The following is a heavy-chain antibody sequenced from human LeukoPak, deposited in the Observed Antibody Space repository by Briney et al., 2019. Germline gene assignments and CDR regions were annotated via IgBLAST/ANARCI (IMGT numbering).Heavy chain of an antibody. CDR3: ARGGVEMATIMVYFDY. Sequence: GGSPRLSCAASGFIFSNYGMHWVRQAPGKGLEWVAVLSYDGTNRYYADSVKGRFTVSRDNSKNTLYLQMNSLRAEDTAVYYCARGGVEMATIMVYFDYWGQGTLVTVSS. V-gene: IGHV3-30*03. D-gene: IGHD5-24*01. CDR1: GFIFSNYG. J-gene: IGHJ4*02. CDR2: LSYDGTNR.